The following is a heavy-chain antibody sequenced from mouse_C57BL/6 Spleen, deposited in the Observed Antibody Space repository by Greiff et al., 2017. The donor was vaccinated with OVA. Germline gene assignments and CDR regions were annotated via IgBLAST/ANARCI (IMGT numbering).Heavy chain of an antibody. CDR3: ARESWEGDGFDY. CDR1: GYTFTDYN. V-gene: IGHV1-22*01. Sequence: EVKLQESGPELVKPGASVKMSCKASGYTFTDYNMHWVKQSHGKSLEWIGYINPNNGGTSYNQKFKGKATLTVNKSSSTAYMELRSLTSEDSAVYYCARESWEGDGFDYWGQGTTLTVSS. D-gene: IGHD2-3*01. J-gene: IGHJ2*01. CDR2: INPNNGGT.